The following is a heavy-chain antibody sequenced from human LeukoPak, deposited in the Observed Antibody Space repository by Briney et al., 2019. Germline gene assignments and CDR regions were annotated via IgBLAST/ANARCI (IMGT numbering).Heavy chain of an antibody. Sequence: SETLSLTCTVAGGSISSSTYYWGWIRQPPGEVLEWIGSIYYSGSTYYNPSLKSRVTISVDTSKNQFSLKMSSVTAADTAVCYCARHPTFYDFDYWGQGILVTVSS. CDR3: ARHPTFYDFDY. V-gene: IGHV4-39*01. D-gene: IGHD5/OR15-5a*01. CDR2: IYYSGST. CDR1: GGSISSSTYY. J-gene: IGHJ4*02.